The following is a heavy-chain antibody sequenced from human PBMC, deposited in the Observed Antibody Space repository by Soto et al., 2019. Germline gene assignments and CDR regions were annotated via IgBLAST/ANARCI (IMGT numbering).Heavy chain of an antibody. Sequence: GGSLRLSCAASGFTFSSYSMNWVRQAPGKGLEWVSSISSSSSYIYYADSVKGRFTISRDNAKSSLYLQMNSLRAEDTAVYYCARVAAYYGSGSYYGPRYYYYGMDVWGQGTTVTVSS. D-gene: IGHD3-10*01. J-gene: IGHJ6*02. CDR2: ISSSSSYI. CDR1: GFTFSSYS. CDR3: ARVAAYYGSGSYYGPRYYYYGMDV. V-gene: IGHV3-21*01.